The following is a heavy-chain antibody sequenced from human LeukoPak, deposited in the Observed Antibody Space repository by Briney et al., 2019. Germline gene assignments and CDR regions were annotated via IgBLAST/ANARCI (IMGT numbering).Heavy chain of an antibody. CDR2: IVVGSGNT. V-gene: IGHV1-58*01. CDR1: GFTFTSSA. D-gene: IGHD2-21*01. J-gene: IGHJ4*02. Sequence: SVKVSCKASGFTFTSSAVQWVRQARGQRLEWIGWIVVGSGNTNYAQKFQERVTITRDMSTSTAYMELSSLRAEDTAVYYCARGGGYCGGDCYGIDYWGQGTLVTVSS. CDR3: ARGGGYCGGDCYGIDY.